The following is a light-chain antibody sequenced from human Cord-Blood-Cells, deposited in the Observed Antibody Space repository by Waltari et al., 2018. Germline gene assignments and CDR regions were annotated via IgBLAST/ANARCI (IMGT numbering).Light chain of an antibody. V-gene: IGLV2-23*03. Sequence: QSALTQPASVSGSPGQSITISCTGTSSDVGSYNLVSWYQQHPGKAPKLMIYEGSKRTSGVSNRFSGSKSGSTDSLTISGLQAEDEADYYCCSYAGSSTFYVFGTGTKVTVL. CDR2: EGS. J-gene: IGLJ1*01. CDR3: CSYAGSSTFYV. CDR1: SSDVGSYNL.